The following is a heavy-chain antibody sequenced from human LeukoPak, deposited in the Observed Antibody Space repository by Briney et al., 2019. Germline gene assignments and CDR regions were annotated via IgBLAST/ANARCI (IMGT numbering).Heavy chain of an antibody. D-gene: IGHD6-13*01. Sequence: PGGSLRLSCAASGFTFSSYSMNWVRQAPGKGLEYVSGIGPDGGTTYYAKSVKGRFTISRDNSKNMVYLQMGSLRADDMAVYYCARGAQLTDYWGQGTLVTVSS. CDR2: IGPDGGTT. CDR1: GFTFSSYS. CDR3: ARGAQLTDY. V-gene: IGHV3-64*01. J-gene: IGHJ4*02.